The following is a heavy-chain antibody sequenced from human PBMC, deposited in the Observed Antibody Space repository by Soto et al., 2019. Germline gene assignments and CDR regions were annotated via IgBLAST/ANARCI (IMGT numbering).Heavy chain of an antibody. CDR3: ARDKDIVVVPAAIRAYYYYGMDV. CDR1: GDSVSSNSAA. Sequence: PSQTLSLTCAISGDSVSSNSAAWNWIRQSPSRGLEWLGRTYYRSKWYNDYAVSVKSRITINPDTSKNQFSLQLNSVTPEDTAVYYCARDKDIVVVPAAIRAYYYYGMDVGGQGTTVNVSS. V-gene: IGHV6-1*01. J-gene: IGHJ6*02. CDR2: TYYRSKWYN. D-gene: IGHD2-2*02.